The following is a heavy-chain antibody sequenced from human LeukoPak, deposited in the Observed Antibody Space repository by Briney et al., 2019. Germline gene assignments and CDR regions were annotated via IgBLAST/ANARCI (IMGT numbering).Heavy chain of an antibody. J-gene: IGHJ3*02. Sequence: TSSETLSLTCTVSDGSISSYYWSWIRQPPGKGLEWIGYIYYSGSTNYNPSLKSRVSISVDTSKNQFSLKLSSVTAADTAVYYCARGVPDYNVEIWGQGTMVTVSS. CDR1: DGSISSYY. CDR2: IYYSGST. V-gene: IGHV4-59*01. D-gene: IGHD3-10*01. CDR3: ARGVPDYNVEI.